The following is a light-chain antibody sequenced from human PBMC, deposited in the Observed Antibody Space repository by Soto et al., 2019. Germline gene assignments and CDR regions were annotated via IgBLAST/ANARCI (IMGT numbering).Light chain of an antibody. CDR3: SSYTSSSLYV. V-gene: IGLV2-14*01. CDR1: SSDVGGYNY. CDR2: DVS. J-gene: IGLJ1*01. Sequence: QSVLPQPASVSGSPGQSITISCTGTSSDVGGYNYVSWYQQHPGKAPKLMIYDVSNRPSGVSNRFSGSKSGNTASLTISGIQAEDEADYYCSSYTSSSLYVFGTGTRSPS.